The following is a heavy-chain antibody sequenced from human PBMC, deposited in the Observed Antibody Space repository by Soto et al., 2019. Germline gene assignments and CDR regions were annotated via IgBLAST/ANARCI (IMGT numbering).Heavy chain of an antibody. Sequence: SETLSLTCTVSGGSITSSSYYWGWIRQPPGKGLEWVGSSYYSGTSYFNPALKGRVTISVDTSTNQFSLRLTSVTAADTAVYYCTRRYNWNDYYFDPWGQGTLVTVSS. CDR2: SYYSGTS. CDR1: GGSITSSSYY. D-gene: IGHD1-20*01. V-gene: IGHV4-39*01. J-gene: IGHJ5*02. CDR3: TRRYNWNDYYFDP.